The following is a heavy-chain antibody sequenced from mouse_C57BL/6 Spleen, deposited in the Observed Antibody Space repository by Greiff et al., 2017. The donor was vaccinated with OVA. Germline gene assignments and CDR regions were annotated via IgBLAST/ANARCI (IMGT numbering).Heavy chain of an antibody. Sequence: QVQLQQPGAELVMPGASVKLSCKASGYTFTSYWMHWVKQRPIQGLEWIGNIDPSDSETHYNQKFKDKATLTVDKSSSTAYMQLSSLTSEDSAVFYCAREGITTVVGGVDYWGQGTSVTVSS. CDR2: IDPSDSET. CDR1: GYTFTSYW. J-gene: IGHJ4*01. CDR3: AREGITTVVGGVDY. D-gene: IGHD1-1*01. V-gene: IGHV1-52*01.